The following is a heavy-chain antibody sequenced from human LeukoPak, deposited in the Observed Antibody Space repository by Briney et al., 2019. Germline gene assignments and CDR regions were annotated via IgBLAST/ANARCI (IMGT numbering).Heavy chain of an antibody. J-gene: IGHJ4*02. CDR3: ARGNAFGGDIVTHFDY. CDR2: IWYDGSNK. V-gene: IGHV3-33*01. Sequence: GGSLRLSCAASGFTFSSYGMHWVRQAPGKGLEWEAVIWYDGSNKYYADSVKGRFTISRDNSKNTLYLQMNSLRAEDTAVYYCARGNAFGGDIVTHFDYWGQGTLVTVSS. D-gene: IGHD3-16*02. CDR1: GFTFSSYG.